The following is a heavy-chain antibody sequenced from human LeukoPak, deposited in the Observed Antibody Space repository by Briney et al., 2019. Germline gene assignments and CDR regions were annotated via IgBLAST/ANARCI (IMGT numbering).Heavy chain of an antibody. CDR1: GFTFSSYS. Sequence: GGSLRLSCAASGFTFSSYSMNWVRQAPGKGLELVGDVSTSGSSTYNADSVKGRFTISRDNAKNSLYLQMNSLRAEDTAVYYCVRGGFDYWGHGTLVTVSS. V-gene: IGHV3-48*01. J-gene: IGHJ4*01. CDR2: VSTSGSST. CDR3: VRGGFDY.